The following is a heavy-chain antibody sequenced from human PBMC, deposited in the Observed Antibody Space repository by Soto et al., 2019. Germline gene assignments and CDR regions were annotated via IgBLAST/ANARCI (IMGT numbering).Heavy chain of an antibody. Sequence: QVQLQESGPGLVRPSQTLSLTCTVSAGSISTINYYWSWIRQHPEKGLEWIGYISYSGSTFYHSSLKSRVTISLDTSKKQFSLTLTSVTAADTAGYSCARSAQWDGFDPWGQGTMVTVSS. J-gene: IGHJ3*01. CDR3: ARSAQWDGFDP. CDR1: AGSISTINYY. V-gene: IGHV4-31*03. CDR2: ISYSGST. D-gene: IGHD2-8*01.